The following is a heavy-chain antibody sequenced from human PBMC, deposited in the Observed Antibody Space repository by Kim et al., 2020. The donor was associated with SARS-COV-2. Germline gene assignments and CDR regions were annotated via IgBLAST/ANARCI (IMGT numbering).Heavy chain of an antibody. Sequence: SVMGRFTISRDNSKNTLYLQMTSLRAEDTAVYYCAKALMRRELRGGAFDIWGQGTMVTVSS. CDR3: AKALMRRELRGGAFDI. V-gene: IGHV3-23*01. D-gene: IGHD1-26*01. J-gene: IGHJ3*02.